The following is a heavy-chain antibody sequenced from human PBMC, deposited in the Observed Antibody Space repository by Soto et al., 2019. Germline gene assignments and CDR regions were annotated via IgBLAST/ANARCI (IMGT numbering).Heavy chain of an antibody. CDR1: GGSISPYY. Sequence: QVQLQESGPGLVKPSETLSLTCTVSGGSISPYYWTWVRQPPGKGLEWIGYIYYGGTTSYNPSLMGRVTISREPSKSQISLRLSSVTAADPAIYYCARLGAHYQSLDPWGPGTLVTVSS. D-gene: IGHD2-2*01. CDR3: ARLGAHYQSLDP. J-gene: IGHJ5*02. V-gene: IGHV4-59*08. CDR2: IYYGGTT.